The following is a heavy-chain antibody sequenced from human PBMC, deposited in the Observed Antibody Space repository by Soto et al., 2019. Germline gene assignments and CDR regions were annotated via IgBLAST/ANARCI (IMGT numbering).Heavy chain of an antibody. D-gene: IGHD6-13*01. Sequence: EVQLLESGGGLVQPGGSLRLSCAASGFTFSSYAMSWVRLAPGKGLEWVSAISGSGGSTYYADSVKGRFTISRDNSQNTMYLQMNSLRAEDTAVYYCAKDRDSSSWLNWFDPWGQGTLVTVSS. CDR1: GFTFSSYA. J-gene: IGHJ5*02. V-gene: IGHV3-23*01. CDR2: ISGSGGST. CDR3: AKDRDSSSWLNWFDP.